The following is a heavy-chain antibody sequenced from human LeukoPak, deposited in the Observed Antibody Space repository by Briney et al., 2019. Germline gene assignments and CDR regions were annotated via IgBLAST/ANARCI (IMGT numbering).Heavy chain of an antibody. CDR2: IRYDGSKK. V-gene: IGHV3-30*02. CDR3: AKGAHDYSDSSGYYQAFDF. CDR1: GFTFSNCG. Sequence: PGGSLRLSCAASGFTFSNCGMHWVRQTPAKGLEWVAFIRYDGSKKYYGDSVKGRFTISRDNSKNNVYLQMNSLRVEDTALYYCAKGAHDYSDSSGYYQAFDFWGRGILVTVSS. J-gene: IGHJ4*02. D-gene: IGHD3-22*01.